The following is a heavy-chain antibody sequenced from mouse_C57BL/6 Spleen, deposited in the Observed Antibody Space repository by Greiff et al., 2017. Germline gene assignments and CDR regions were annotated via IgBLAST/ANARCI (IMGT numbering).Heavy chain of an antibody. CDR2: IDPSDSYT. V-gene: IGHV1-59*01. Sequence: QVQLQQPGAELVRPGTSVKLSCKASGYTFTSYWMHWVKQRPGQGLEWIGVIDPSDSYTNYNQKFKGKATLTVDTSSSTAYMQLSSLTSEDSAVYYCAREDYGSRFAYWGQGTLVTVSA. D-gene: IGHD1-1*01. J-gene: IGHJ3*01. CDR1: GYTFTSYW. CDR3: AREDYGSRFAY.